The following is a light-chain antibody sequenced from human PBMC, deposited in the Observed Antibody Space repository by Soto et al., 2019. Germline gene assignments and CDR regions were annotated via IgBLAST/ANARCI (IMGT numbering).Light chain of an antibody. V-gene: IGLV1-47*02. CDR1: SSNIGGNY. CDR3: ATLDDSLRGPV. CDR2: GNN. J-gene: IGLJ3*02. Sequence: QSVLTQPPSASGTPGQGVTISCSGSSSNIGGNYVYWYQQLPGTAPKVLIYGNNHRPSGVPDRFFGSKSGTSASLAISGLRSEGGGYYLWATLDDSLRGPVFGRGTQLTVL.